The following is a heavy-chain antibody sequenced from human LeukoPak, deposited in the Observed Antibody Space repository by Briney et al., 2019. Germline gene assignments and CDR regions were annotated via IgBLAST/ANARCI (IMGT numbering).Heavy chain of an antibody. V-gene: IGHV4-39*07. D-gene: IGHD2-15*01. CDR3: ARDSHGYCGGGSCYSGGWFDP. CDR1: GGSISSSSYY. CDR2: IYYTGNT. J-gene: IGHJ5*02. Sequence: SETLSLTCTVSGGSISSSSYYWGWIRQPPGKGLEWVGSIYYTGNTYYNPSPKSRVTISVDTSKNQFSLKLRSVTAADTAVYYCARDSHGYCGGGSCYSGGWFDPWGQGTRVTVSS.